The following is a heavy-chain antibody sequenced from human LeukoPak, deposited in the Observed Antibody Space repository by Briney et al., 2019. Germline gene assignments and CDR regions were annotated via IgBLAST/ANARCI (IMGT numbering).Heavy chain of an antibody. V-gene: IGHV1-2*02. CDR3: ARDSLSRRPGMTTVTTNWFDP. J-gene: IGHJ5*02. CDR1: GYTFTGYY. D-gene: IGHD4-17*01. CDR2: INPNSGGT. Sequence: GASVKVSCKASGYTFTGYYMHWVRQAPGQGLEWMGWINPNSGGTNYAQKFQGRVTMTRDTSISTAYMELSRLRSDDTAVYYCARDSLSRRPGMTTVTTNWFDPWGQGTLVTVSS.